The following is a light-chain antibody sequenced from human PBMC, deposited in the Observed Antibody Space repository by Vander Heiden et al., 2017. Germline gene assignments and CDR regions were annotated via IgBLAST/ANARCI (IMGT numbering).Light chain of an antibody. Sequence: IQMTQSPSSLSASVGDRVTITCRASQSISVYLNWYQKKPGKAPNLLIYSASTFQSGVPSRFSGSGSGTDFTLTINSLQPEDFATYYCQQSYSAPLTFGGGTKVEIK. CDR2: SAS. CDR3: QQSYSAPLT. J-gene: IGKJ4*01. V-gene: IGKV1-39*01. CDR1: QSISVY.